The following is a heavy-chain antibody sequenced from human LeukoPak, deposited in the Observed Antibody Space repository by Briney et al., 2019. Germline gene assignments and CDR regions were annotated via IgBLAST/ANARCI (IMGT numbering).Heavy chain of an antibody. CDR1: GGSISSGGYY. CDR3: ARITYGDGPWFDP. CDR2: IYYSGST. D-gene: IGHD4-17*01. V-gene: IGHV4-31*03. J-gene: IGHJ5*02. Sequence: SETLSLTCTVSGGSISSGGYYWSWIRQHPGKGLEWIGYIYYSGSTYYNPSLKSRVTISVDTSKNQFSLKLSSVTAADTAVYYRARITYGDGPWFDPWGQGTLVTVSS.